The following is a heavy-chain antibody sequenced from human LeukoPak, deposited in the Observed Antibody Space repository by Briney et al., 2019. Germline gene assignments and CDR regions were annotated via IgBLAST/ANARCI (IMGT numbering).Heavy chain of an antibody. D-gene: IGHD1-1*01. CDR1: GFTFSSYS. CDR2: ISSSSNYI. J-gene: IGHJ6*03. CDR3: ARDRLLEDRDYHYYYYMDV. V-gene: IGHV3-21*01. Sequence: GGSLRLSCAVSGFTFSSYSMNWVRQAPGKGLEWVSSISSSSNYIYYADSVRDRFTISRDNAKNSLSLQMNSLRAEDTAVYYCARDRLLEDRDYHYYYYMDVWGIGTTVTVSS.